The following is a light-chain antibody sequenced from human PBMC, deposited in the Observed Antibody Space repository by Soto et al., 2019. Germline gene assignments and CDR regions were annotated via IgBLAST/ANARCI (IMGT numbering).Light chain of an antibody. CDR2: DAS. J-gene: IGKJ1*01. V-gene: IGKV1-8*01. Sequence: AIRMTQSPSSFSASTGDRVSITCRATQDIGTYLAWYQQIPGKAPKLLIYDASTLQTGVPSRFSGSGSGTEFTLTISSLQSEDFAVYYCQQYNNWPGGTFGQGTKVDIK. CDR1: QDIGTY. CDR3: QQYNNWPGGT.